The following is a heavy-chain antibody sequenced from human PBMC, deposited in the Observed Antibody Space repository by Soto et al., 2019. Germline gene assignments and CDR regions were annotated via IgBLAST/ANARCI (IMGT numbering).Heavy chain of an antibody. V-gene: IGHV3-21*01. D-gene: IGHD3-10*01. J-gene: IGHJ3*02. Sequence: PWGFPRLFCAASGFSFSSYAMSWVRQTPGKGLEWVSSISSSGSNTYYADSVKGRFTISRDNAKNSLYLQMNSLRAEDTAVYYCARDSLAELYGSGSSLDPSDAFDIWGQGTMVTVSS. CDR3: ARDSLAELYGSGSSLDPSDAFDI. CDR1: GFSFSSYA. CDR2: ISSSGSNT.